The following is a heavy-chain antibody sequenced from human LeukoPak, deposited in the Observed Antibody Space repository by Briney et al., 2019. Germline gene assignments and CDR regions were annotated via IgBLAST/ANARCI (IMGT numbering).Heavy chain of an antibody. CDR3: AKDLPNPGTSRHFQY. D-gene: IGHD2-8*01. Sequence: PGGSLRLSCAASGFTFTSYALSWVRQAPGKGLEWVSSISGSGGSTYYADSVKGRLTISRDNSKNTLYLQMNSLRAEDTAVYYCAKDLPNPGTSRHFQYWGQGTLATVSS. CDR1: GFTFTSYA. V-gene: IGHV3-23*01. J-gene: IGHJ1*01. CDR2: ISGSGGST.